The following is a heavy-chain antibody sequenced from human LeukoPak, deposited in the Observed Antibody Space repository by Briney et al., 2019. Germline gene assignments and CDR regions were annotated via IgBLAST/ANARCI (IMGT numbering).Heavy chain of an antibody. CDR1: GFTFSSYS. Sequence: GGSLRLSCAASGFTFSSYSMNWVRQAPGKGLEWVGRIKSKTDGGTTDYAAPVKGRFTISRDDSKNTLYLQMNSLKTEDTAVYYCTTDGELRYFDWLLEDDPWGQGTLVTVSS. J-gene: IGHJ5*02. D-gene: IGHD3-9*01. V-gene: IGHV3-15*01. CDR2: IKSKTDGGTT. CDR3: TTDGELRYFDWLLEDDP.